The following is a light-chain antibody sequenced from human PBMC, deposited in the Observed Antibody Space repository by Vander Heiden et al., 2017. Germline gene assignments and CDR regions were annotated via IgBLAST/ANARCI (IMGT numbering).Light chain of an antibody. CDR2: AAS. CDR1: QGISND. Sequence: AVQMTQSPSALSASVGDRVTITCRASQGISNDLSWYQQKPGKVPKLLIYAASSLQSGVPSRFSGSGSGTDFTLTISSLQSEDFATYYCLQDDNYPWTFGQGTKVETK. CDR3: LQDDNYPWT. V-gene: IGKV1-6*01. J-gene: IGKJ1*01.